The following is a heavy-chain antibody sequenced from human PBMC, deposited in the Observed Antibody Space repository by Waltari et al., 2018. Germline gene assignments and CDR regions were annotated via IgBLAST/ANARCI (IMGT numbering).Heavy chain of an antibody. V-gene: IGHV4-34*01. CDR2: INHSGST. CDR3: ARQSFGAVADY. CDR1: GGSFSGYY. Sequence: QVQLQQWGAGLLKPSETLSLTCAVYGGSFSGYYWGWIRQPPGKGLEWIGEINHSGSTNYNPSLKSRVTISVDTSKNQFSLKLSSVTAADTAVYYCARQSFGAVADYWGQGTLVTVSS. D-gene: IGHD3-16*01. J-gene: IGHJ4*02.